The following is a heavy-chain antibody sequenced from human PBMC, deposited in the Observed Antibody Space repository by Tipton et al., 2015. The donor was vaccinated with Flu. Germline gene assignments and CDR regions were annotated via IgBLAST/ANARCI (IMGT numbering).Heavy chain of an antibody. Sequence: TLSLTCTVSGGSISSSNYYWGWIRQPPGKGLEWIGTVYYSGITYYNPSLKTRVTISVDTSKNQFSLRLSSVTAADTAVYYCARHIRVEGFPEYFQHWGQGTLVTVSS. J-gene: IGHJ1*01. CDR3: ARHIRVEGFPEYFQH. CDR1: GGSISSSNYY. CDR2: VYYSGIT. D-gene: IGHD2-15*01. V-gene: IGHV4-39*01.